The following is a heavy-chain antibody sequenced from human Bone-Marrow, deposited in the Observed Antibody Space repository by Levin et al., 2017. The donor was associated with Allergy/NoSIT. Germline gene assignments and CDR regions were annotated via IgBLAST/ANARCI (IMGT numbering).Heavy chain of an antibody. Sequence: VASVKVSCKASGFTFTSSAVQWVRQARGQRLEWIGWIFVGSGNTNYAQKFQERVTITRDMSTSTAYMELSSLRSEDTAVYYCAAPEGYCSSTSGYIATLLGYYYYGMDVWGQGTTVTVSS. D-gene: IGHD2-2*02. V-gene: IGHV1-58*01. J-gene: IGHJ6*02. CDR1: GFTFTSSA. CDR2: IFVGSGNT. CDR3: AAPEGYCSSTSGYIATLLGYYYYGMDV.